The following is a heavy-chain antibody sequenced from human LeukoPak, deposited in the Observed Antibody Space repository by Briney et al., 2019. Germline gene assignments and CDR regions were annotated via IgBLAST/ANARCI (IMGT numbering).Heavy chain of an antibody. V-gene: IGHV3-23*01. Sequence: GESLRLSCAASGFTFSSYAMSWVRQAPGKGLEWVSAISGSGGSTYYADSVKGRFTISRDNSKNTLYLQMNSLRAEDTAVYYCAKVVTMIVVVTNDAFDIWGQGTMVTVSS. CDR1: GFTFSSYA. D-gene: IGHD3-22*01. J-gene: IGHJ3*02. CDR3: AKVVTMIVVVTNDAFDI. CDR2: ISGSGGST.